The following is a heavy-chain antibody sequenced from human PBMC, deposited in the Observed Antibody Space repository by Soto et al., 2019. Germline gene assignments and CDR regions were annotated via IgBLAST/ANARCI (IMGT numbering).Heavy chain of an antibody. CDR1: GGTFSSYA. D-gene: IGHD4-17*01. CDR2: IIPIFGTA. J-gene: IGHJ4*02. Sequence: SVKVSCKASGGTFSSYAISWVRQAPGQGLEWMGGIIPIFGTANYAQKFQGRVTITADESTSTAYMELSSLRSEDTAVYYCARGLTTVVTHLVYWGQGTLVTVSS. V-gene: IGHV1-69*13. CDR3: ARGLTTVVTHLVY.